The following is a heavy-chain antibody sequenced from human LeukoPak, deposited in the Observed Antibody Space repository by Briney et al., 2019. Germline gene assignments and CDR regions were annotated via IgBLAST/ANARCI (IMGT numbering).Heavy chain of an antibody. V-gene: IGHV1-69*06. Sequence: ASVKVSCKASGGTFSSYAISWVRQAPGQGLEWMGGISPIFGTANYAQTFQGRVTITADKPTSTAYMELSSLRSEDTAVYYCARDHAGMARTGAFDIWGQGTMVTVSS. CDR2: ISPIFGTA. CDR3: ARDHAGMARTGAFDI. D-gene: IGHD5-24*01. CDR1: GGTFSSYA. J-gene: IGHJ3*02.